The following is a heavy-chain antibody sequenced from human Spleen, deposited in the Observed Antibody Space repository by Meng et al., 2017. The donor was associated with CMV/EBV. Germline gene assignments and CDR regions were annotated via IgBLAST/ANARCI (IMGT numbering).Heavy chain of an antibody. V-gene: IGHV3-20*04. D-gene: IGHD3-22*01. Sequence: GESLKIPCAASGFTFDDYGMSWVRQAPGKGLEWVSGINWNGYSTGYADSVKGRFTISRDNAKNSLYLQMSGLRAEDTAFYYCERDQRDGSSWTEYWGQGTLVTVSS. CDR2: INWNGYST. J-gene: IGHJ4*02. CDR3: ERDQRDGSSWTEY. CDR1: GFTFDDYG.